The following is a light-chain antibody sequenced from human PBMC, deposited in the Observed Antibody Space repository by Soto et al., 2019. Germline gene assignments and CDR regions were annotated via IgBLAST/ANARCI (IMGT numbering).Light chain of an antibody. CDR1: QSVSSSY. CDR3: QQYGSSPRA. Sequence: EIVLTQSPGTLSLSPGERATLSCRASQSVSSSYLAWYQQKPGQAPRLLIYDASIRATGIPDRFSGSGSGTDFTVTISRLEPEEFAVYYCQQYGSSPRAFGQGTKVEIK. J-gene: IGKJ1*01. CDR2: DAS. V-gene: IGKV3-20*01.